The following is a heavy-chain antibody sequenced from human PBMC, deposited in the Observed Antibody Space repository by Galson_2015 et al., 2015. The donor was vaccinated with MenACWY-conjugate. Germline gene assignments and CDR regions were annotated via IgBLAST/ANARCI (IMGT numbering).Heavy chain of an antibody. CDR3: AGGPEVFDY. Sequence: SLRLSCAASGFTFSSYDMNWVRQAPGKGLEWVSYISSDTGTVYYADSVKGRFTISRDNAKSSLYLQMNSLRAEDTAVYYCAGGPEVFDYWGPGTLVTVSS. J-gene: IGHJ4*02. V-gene: IGHV3-48*03. CDR2: ISSDTGTV. CDR1: GFTFSSYD.